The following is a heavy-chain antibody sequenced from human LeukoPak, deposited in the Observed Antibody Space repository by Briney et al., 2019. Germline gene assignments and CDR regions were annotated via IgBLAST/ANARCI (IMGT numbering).Heavy chain of an antibody. Sequence: GSLRLSCAASGFTFENYAMSWVRQAPGKGLDWVSAITGDGRDTYHADSVKGRFTISRDNSRNTLFLQMNSLRVEDSAVYYCAKGSRTSRPYYFDFWGQGTLVTVPS. CDR1: GFTFENYA. J-gene: IGHJ4*02. CDR3: AKGSRTSRPYYFDF. V-gene: IGHV3-23*01. D-gene: IGHD1-7*01. CDR2: ITGDGRDT.